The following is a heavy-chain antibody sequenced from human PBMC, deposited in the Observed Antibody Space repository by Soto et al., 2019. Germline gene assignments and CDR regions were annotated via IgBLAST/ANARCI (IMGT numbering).Heavy chain of an antibody. CDR3: ARDSDDIVVVPAANGWFDP. CDR2: INPTGGST. J-gene: IGHJ5*02. D-gene: IGHD2-2*01. V-gene: IGHV1-46*01. Sequence: ASVKVSCKASGYTFTNYYIHWVRQAPGQGLEWMGIINPTGGSTNYAQKFQGRVTLTMDTSTSTVYMELSSLRFEDTAVYYCARDSDDIVVVPAANGWFDPWGQGTLVTVSS. CDR1: GYTFTNYY.